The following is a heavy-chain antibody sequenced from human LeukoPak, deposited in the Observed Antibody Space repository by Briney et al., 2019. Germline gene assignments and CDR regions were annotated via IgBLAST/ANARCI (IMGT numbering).Heavy chain of an antibody. CDR1: GFTFSSYS. D-gene: IGHD3-10*01. J-gene: IGHJ4*02. CDR3: ARTHYYGSGSLYYFDY. Sequence: GSLRLSCAASGFTFSSYSMNWVRQAPGKGLEWVSSISTSSSYVYYADSVKGRFTISRDNAKKSLYLQLNSLRAEDTAVYYCARTHYYGSGSLYYFDYWGQGTLVTVSS. CDR2: ISTSSSYV. V-gene: IGHV3-21*01.